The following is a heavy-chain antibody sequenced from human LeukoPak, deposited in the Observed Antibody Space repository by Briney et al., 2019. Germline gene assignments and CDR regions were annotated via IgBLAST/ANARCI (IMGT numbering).Heavy chain of an antibody. CDR1: GGSFSGYS. J-gene: IGHJ4*02. CDR3: ARGTYYGSGRYYDY. Sequence: PSETLSPTCAVYGGSFSGYSWSWIRPPPGEGLGWIGEIKHIGSTTSNTPLRSRVTISVDTSKNQFSLKLSSVTAADTAVYYCARGTYYGSGRYYDYWGQGTLVTVSS. V-gene: IGHV4-34*01. CDR2: IKHIGST. D-gene: IGHD3-10*01.